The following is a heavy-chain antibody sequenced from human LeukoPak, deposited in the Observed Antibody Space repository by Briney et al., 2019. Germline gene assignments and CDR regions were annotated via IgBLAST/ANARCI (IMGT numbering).Heavy chain of an antibody. CDR2: IYYSGST. J-gene: IGHJ3*02. CDR1: GGSISSSSYY. D-gene: IGHD2-15*01. V-gene: IGHV4-39*02. Sequence: SETLSLTCTVSGGSISSSSYYWGWIRQPPGKGLEWIGSIYYSGSTYYNPSLKSRVTISVDTSKNQFSLKLSSVTAADTAVYYCARDAYCRGGSCHRAFDIWGQGTMVTVSS. CDR3: ARDAYCRGGSCHRAFDI.